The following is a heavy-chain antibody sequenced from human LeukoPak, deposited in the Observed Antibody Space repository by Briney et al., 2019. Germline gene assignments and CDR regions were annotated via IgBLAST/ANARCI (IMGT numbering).Heavy chain of an antibody. D-gene: IGHD4-23*01. CDR3: ARARGNPSRNFDY. J-gene: IGHJ4*02. CDR1: GFTFSSYW. V-gene: IGHV3-74*01. CDR2: INSDGSST. Sequence: GGSLRLSCAASGFTFSSYWMHWVRQAPGKGLVWVSRINSDGSSTSYADSVKGRFTISRDNAKNTLYLQMNSLRAEDTAVYYCARARGNPSRNFDYWGQGTLVTVSS.